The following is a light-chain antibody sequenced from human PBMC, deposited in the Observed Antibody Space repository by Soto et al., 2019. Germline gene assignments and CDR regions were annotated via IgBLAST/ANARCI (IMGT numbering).Light chain of an antibody. CDR3: QQYGYSPIT. J-gene: IGKJ5*01. CDR1: QSVSSNY. V-gene: IGKV3-20*01. Sequence: VLAQAPGSPCSSPLEGATHYFTAGQSVSSNYLAWYQQKPGQAPRLLIYGASSRATGIPDKFSGSGSGTDFTLTIDGLEPEDFAVYYCQQYGYSPITFGQGTRLEIK. CDR2: GAS.